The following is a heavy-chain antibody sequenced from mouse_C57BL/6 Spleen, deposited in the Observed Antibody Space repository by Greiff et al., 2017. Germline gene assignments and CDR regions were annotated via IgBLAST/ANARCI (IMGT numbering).Heavy chain of an antibody. D-gene: IGHD1-1*01. V-gene: IGHV1-42*01. J-gene: IGHJ3*01. Sequence: EVQLQQSGPELVKPGASVKISCKASGYSFTGYYMNWVKQSPEKSLEWIGEINPSTGGTTYNQKFKAKATLTVDKSSSTAYMQLKSLTSEDSAVYYCERDYGSSSWFAYWGQGTLVTVSA. CDR3: ERDYGSSSWFAY. CDR2: INPSTGGT. CDR1: GYSFTGYY.